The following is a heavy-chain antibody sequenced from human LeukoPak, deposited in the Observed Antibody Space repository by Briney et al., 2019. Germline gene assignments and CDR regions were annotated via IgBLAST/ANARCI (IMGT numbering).Heavy chain of an antibody. CDR1: GFTVGTNY. J-gene: IGHJ4*02. Sequence: AGGSLRLSCAASGFTVGTNYMSWVRQAPGKGLELVSVIYTGGNTYYADSVKGRFTISRDNSKNTLYLQMSSLRAEDTAVYYCARDGRYFDSSGYYLYDWGQGTLVTVSS. D-gene: IGHD3-22*01. CDR3: ARDGRYFDSSGYYLYD. V-gene: IGHV3-66*01. CDR2: IYTGGNT.